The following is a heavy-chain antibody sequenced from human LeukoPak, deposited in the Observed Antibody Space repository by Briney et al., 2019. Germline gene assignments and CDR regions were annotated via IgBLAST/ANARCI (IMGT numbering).Heavy chain of an antibody. CDR1: EFSVGSNY. Sequence: GGSLRLSCAASEFSVGSNYMTWVRQAPGKGLEWVSLIYSGGSTYYADSVKGRFTVSRGNSKNTLYLQMNSLRAEDTAVYYCARRSGIAVAGAFDYWGQGTLVTVSS. CDR3: ARRSGIAVAGAFDY. CDR2: IYSGGST. D-gene: IGHD6-19*01. V-gene: IGHV3-66*04. J-gene: IGHJ4*02.